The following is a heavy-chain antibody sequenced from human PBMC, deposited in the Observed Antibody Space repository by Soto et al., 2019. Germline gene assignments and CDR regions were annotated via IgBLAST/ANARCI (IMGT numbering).Heavy chain of an antibody. CDR1: GGSISSYY. Sequence: QVQLQESGPGLVKPSETLSLTCTVSGGSISSYYWSWIRQPPGKGLEWIGYIYYSGSTNYNPSLKSRVTISVDKSKNQFSLKLSSVTAADTAVYYCARAPIDYYGSGSYSFGYYFDYWGQGTLVTVSS. CDR2: IYYSGST. V-gene: IGHV4-59*01. D-gene: IGHD3-10*01. CDR3: ARAPIDYYGSGSYSFGYYFDY. J-gene: IGHJ4*02.